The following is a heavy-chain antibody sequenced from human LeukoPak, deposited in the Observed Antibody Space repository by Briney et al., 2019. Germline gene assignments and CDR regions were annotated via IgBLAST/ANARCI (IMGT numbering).Heavy chain of an antibody. CDR1: GFTFTSSA. CDR3: ASDLWGVGPSLVGYYFDH. CDR2: INPNSGGT. D-gene: IGHD1-26*01. V-gene: IGHV1-2*02. Sequence: GTSVKVSRKASGFTFTSSAMQWLRQAPGQGLEWMGWINPNSGGTNYAQNSQGRVTMTRDTSISTAYMELSRLRSDDTAVYYCASDLWGVGPSLVGYYFDHWGQGTLVTVSS. J-gene: IGHJ4*02.